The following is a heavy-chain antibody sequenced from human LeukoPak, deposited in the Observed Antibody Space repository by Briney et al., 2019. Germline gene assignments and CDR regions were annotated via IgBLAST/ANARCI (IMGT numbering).Heavy chain of an antibody. Sequence: PGGSLRLSCAASGFTFSDYYMSWIRQAPGKGLEWVSYISSSGSTIYYADSVKGRFTISRDNAKNSLYLQMNSLRAEDTAVYYCARERTYYYGSGSYRPLYYFDYWGQGTLVTVSS. J-gene: IGHJ4*02. CDR2: ISSSGSTI. CDR3: ARERTYYYGSGSYRPLYYFDY. D-gene: IGHD3-10*01. CDR1: GFTFSDYY. V-gene: IGHV3-11*01.